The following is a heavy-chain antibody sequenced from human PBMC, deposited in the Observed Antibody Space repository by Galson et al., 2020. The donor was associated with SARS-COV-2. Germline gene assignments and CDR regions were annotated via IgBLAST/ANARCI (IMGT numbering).Heavy chain of an antibody. J-gene: IGHJ2*01. CDR1: GGSISSYY. Sequence: SETLSLTCTVSGGSISSYYWSWIRQPPGKGLEWIGYIYYSGSTNYNPSLKSRVTISVDTSKNQFSLKLSSVTAADTAVYYCAGEKNGYYDSSGYYYGTYFDLWGRGTLVTVSS. V-gene: IGHV4-59*13. CDR3: AGEKNGYYDSSGYYYGTYFDL. CDR2: IYYSGST. D-gene: IGHD3-22*01.